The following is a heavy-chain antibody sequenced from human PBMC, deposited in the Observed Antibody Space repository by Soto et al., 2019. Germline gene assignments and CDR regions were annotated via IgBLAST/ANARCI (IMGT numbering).Heavy chain of an antibody. CDR2: IKQDGSEK. CDR3: ASPPTGDDAFDI. D-gene: IGHD7-27*01. V-gene: IGHV3-7*03. CDR1: GFTFSSYW. Sequence: GGSLRLSCAASGFTFSSYWVSWVRQAPGKGLEWVANIKQDGSEKYYVDSVKGRFTISRDNAKNSLYLQMNSLRAEDTAVYYCASPPTGDDAFDIWGQGTMVTVSS. J-gene: IGHJ3*02.